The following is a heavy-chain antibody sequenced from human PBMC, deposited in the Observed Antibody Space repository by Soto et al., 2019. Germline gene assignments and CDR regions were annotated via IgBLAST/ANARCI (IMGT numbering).Heavy chain of an antibody. CDR2: IDNAGTDS. D-gene: IGHD3-10*01. Sequence: EVQLVESGGGLVQPGGSLRLSCAASGFTLSGRSMHWVRQAPGKGLVWVSGIDNAGTDSTYADSVKARFTSSRDNAKNMLYLQMNSLRVEDTAVYYCARGWFGQDVWGKGTTVTVSS. CDR1: GFTLSGRS. J-gene: IGHJ6*04. V-gene: IGHV3-74*01. CDR3: ARGWFGQDV.